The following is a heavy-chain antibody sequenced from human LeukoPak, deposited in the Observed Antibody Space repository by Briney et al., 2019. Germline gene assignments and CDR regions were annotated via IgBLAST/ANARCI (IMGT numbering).Heavy chain of an antibody. J-gene: IGHJ4*02. CDR1: GGSISSYY. D-gene: IGHD3-22*01. CDR3: ARGESDSSGYYHPPPDY. CDR2: IYYSGST. V-gene: IGHV4-59*01. Sequence: SETLSLTCTVSGGSISSYYWSWIRQPPGKGLEWIGYIYYSGSTNYNPSLKSRVTISVDTSKNQFSLKLSSVTAADTAVYYCARGESDSSGYYHPPPDYWGQGTLVIVSS.